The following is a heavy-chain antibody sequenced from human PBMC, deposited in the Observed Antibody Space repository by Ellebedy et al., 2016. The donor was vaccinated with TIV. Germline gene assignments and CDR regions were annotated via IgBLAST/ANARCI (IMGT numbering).Heavy chain of an antibody. Sequence: PGGSLRLSCAASGFTVSSNYMSWVRQAPGKGLEWVSVIYSGGSTYYADSVKGRFTISRDNSKNTLYLQMNSLRAEDTAVYYCARLYCGGDCYYWYFDLWGRGTLVTVSS. CDR2: IYSGGST. J-gene: IGHJ2*01. CDR1: GFTVSSNY. CDR3: ARLYCGGDCYYWYFDL. V-gene: IGHV3-53*01. D-gene: IGHD2-21*02.